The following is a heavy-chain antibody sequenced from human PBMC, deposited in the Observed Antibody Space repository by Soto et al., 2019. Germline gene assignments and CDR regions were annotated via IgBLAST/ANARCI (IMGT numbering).Heavy chain of an antibody. J-gene: IGHJ3*02. CDR3: SRDRGIAVAAYAFDI. V-gene: IGHV4-59*01. Sequence: PSETLSLTCTVSGGSISSYYWSWIRQPPGKGLEWIGYIYYSGSTNYNPSLKSRVTISVDTSKNQFSLKLSSVTAAFTAVYYCSRDRGIAVAAYAFDIWCQGTMVTVSS. D-gene: IGHD6-19*01. CDR2: IYYSGST. CDR1: GGSISSYY.